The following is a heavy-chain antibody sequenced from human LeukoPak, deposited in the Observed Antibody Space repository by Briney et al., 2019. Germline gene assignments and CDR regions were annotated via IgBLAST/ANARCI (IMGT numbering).Heavy chain of an antibody. CDR1: GFTFSDYY. Sequence: GGSLRLSCAASGFTFSDYYMSWIRQAPGKGLEWVAGISWDSVSLGYADSVKGRFTISRDNAKNSLYLQMNSLRTDDTALYYCAKDMSRYYFDSSGYYRSAFDIWGQGTMVTVSS. V-gene: IGHV3-9*01. CDR3: AKDMSRYYFDSSGYYRSAFDI. CDR2: ISWDSVSL. D-gene: IGHD3-22*01. J-gene: IGHJ3*02.